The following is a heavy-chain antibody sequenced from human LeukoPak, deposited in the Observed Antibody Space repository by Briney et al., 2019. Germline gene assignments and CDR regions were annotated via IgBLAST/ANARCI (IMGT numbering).Heavy chain of an antibody. CDR1: GYSFSTYW. V-gene: IGHV5-51*01. CDR2: IYPGDSDT. CDR3: ARLNYFGSTNFDY. J-gene: IGHJ4*02. Sequence: GEFLKISCKGSGYSFSTYWIGWVRQMPGKGLEWMGIIYPGDSDTKYSPSFQGQVTISAAKSISTAYLQWSSLKASDTAMYYCARLNYFGSTNFDYWGQGTLVTVSS. D-gene: IGHD3-10*01.